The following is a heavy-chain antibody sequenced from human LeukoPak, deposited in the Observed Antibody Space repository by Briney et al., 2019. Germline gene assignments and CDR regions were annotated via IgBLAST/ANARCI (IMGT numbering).Heavy chain of an antibody. V-gene: IGHV1-69*04. CDR1: GGTFSSYA. Sequence: ASVKVSCKASGGTFSSYAISWVRQAPGQGLEWMGRIIPIPGIANYAQKFQGRVTITADKSTSTAYMELSSLRSEDTAVYYCAREGGYCSGGSCHYGDDAFDIWGQGTMVTISS. J-gene: IGHJ3*02. CDR2: IIPIPGIA. D-gene: IGHD2-15*01. CDR3: AREGGYCSGGSCHYGDDAFDI.